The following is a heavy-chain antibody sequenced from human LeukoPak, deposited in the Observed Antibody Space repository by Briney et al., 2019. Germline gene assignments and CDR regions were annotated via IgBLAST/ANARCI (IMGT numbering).Heavy chain of an antibody. D-gene: IGHD3-22*01. CDR2: INHSGST. CDR1: GGSFSGYY. Sequence: SSETLSLTCAVYGGSFSGYYWSWIRQPPGRGLEWIGEINHSGSTTYNPSLTSRVTISVDTSKNQFSLKLSSVTAADTAVYYCARGPYYYDSSGYRGPLAEGFFDYWGQGNLVTVSS. J-gene: IGHJ4*02. V-gene: IGHV4-34*01. CDR3: ARGPYYYDSSGYRGPLAEGFFDY.